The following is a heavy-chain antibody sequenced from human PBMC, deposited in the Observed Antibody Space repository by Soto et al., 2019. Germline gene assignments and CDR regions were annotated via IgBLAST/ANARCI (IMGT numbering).Heavy chain of an antibody. Sequence: ASGPTLVNPTQPLTLTCTFSGFSLSTSGMCVSWIRQPPGKALEWLALIDWDDDKYYSISLKTRLTISKDTSKNQVVLTMTNMDPVDTATYYCARTLYYYDSRSYYFDYWGQGTLVTVSS. J-gene: IGHJ4*02. D-gene: IGHD3-22*01. V-gene: IGHV2-70*01. CDR1: GFSLSTSGMC. CDR2: IDWDDDK. CDR3: ARTLYYYDSRSYYFDY.